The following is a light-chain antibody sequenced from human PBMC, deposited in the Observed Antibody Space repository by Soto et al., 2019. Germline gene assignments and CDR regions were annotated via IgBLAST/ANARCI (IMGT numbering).Light chain of an antibody. V-gene: IGLV2-14*01. CDR1: SSDVGGYNY. J-gene: IGLJ1*01. CDR3: SSYTSSSTSYV. CDR2: EVS. Sequence: QSALTQPASVSGSPGQSITISCTGTSSDVGGYNYVSWYQPHPGKAPKLMIYEVSNRPSGVSNRFSGSKSGNTASLTISGLQAEDEADYYCSSYTSSSTSYVFGTGTKVTVL.